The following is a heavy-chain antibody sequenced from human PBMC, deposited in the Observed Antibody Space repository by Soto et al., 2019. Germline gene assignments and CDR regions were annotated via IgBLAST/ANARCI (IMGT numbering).Heavy chain of an antibody. Sequence: SETLSLTCTVSGGSISSYYWSWIRRPPGKGLEWIGEINHSGSTNYNPSLKSRVTISVDTSKNQFSLKLSSVTAADTAVYYCARGGQLVYNYYYYYMDVWGKGTTVTVSS. V-gene: IGHV4-34*01. J-gene: IGHJ6*03. CDR2: INHSGST. CDR3: ARGGQLVYNYYYYYMDV. D-gene: IGHD6-6*01. CDR1: GGSISSYY.